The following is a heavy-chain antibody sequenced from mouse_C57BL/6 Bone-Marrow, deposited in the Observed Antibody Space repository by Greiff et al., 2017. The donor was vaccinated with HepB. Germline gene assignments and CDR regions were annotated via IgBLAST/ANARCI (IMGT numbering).Heavy chain of an antibody. D-gene: IGHD1-1*01. V-gene: IGHV1-82*01. CDR3: AREGLIATVVFDY. Sequence: QVQLKQSGPELVKPGASVKISCTASGYAFSSSWMNWVKQRPGKGLEWIGRIYPGDGDTNYNGNFKGKATLTADKSSSAAYMQRSSLTSEDSAVYFCAREGLIATVVFDYWGQGTTLTVSS. CDR1: GYAFSSSW. CDR2: IYPGDGDT. J-gene: IGHJ2*01.